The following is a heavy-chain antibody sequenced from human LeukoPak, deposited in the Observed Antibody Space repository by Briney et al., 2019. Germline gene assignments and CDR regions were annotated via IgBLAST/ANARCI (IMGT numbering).Heavy chain of an antibody. D-gene: IGHD6-13*01. J-gene: IGHJ4*02. V-gene: IGHV3-30-3*01. Sequence: GGSLRLSCAATGFTFSSYAMHWVRQAPGKGQEWVAVISYDGSNKYYADSVKGRFTISRDNSKNTLYLQMNSLRAEDTAVYYCARAGQSSSSPPDYWGQGTLVTVSS. CDR2: ISYDGSNK. CDR3: ARAGQSSSSPPDY. CDR1: GFTFSSYA.